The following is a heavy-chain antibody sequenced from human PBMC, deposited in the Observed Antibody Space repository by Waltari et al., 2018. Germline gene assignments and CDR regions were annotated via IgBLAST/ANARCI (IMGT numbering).Heavy chain of an antibody. D-gene: IGHD2-15*01. CDR3: AKGGYGTNWWSGWD. CDR2: IKGSGAAA. Sequence: EGLLLESGGGLVRPGWPLRLSCAASGVSLVNYPRSWVRQAPGTGLEWVSDIKGSGAAAYYADSVKRRFTISRENSKNTLYLQMNSLRADDTAVYSCAKGGYGTNWWSGWDWRQGTLVTVSS. V-gene: IGHV3-23*01. J-gene: IGHJ4*02. CDR1: GVSLVNYP.